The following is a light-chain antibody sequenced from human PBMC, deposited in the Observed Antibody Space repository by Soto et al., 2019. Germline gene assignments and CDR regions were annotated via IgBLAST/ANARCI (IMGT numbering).Light chain of an antibody. J-gene: IGKJ1*01. CDR1: QSISSN. Sequence: EIVMTQSPVTLSVSPGERVTLFCRASQSISSNLAWYQQKPGQVPRLLLSGASTRINGISARFSGSGSGTEFTLTISGLQSEDFAVYYCQPYNKCPGTFGQGTKVE. V-gene: IGKV3-15*01. CDR2: GAS. CDR3: QPYNKCPGT.